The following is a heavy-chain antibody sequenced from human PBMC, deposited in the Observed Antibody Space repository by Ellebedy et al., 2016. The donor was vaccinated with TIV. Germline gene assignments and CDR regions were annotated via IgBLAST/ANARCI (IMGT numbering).Heavy chain of an antibody. J-gene: IGHJ5*02. CDR3: ARGRTVVTRSASLNWFDP. D-gene: IGHD4-23*01. V-gene: IGHV1-8*01. CDR1: GYTFTSYD. CDR2: MNPNSGNT. Sequence: ASVKVSCXASGYTFTSYDINWVRQATGQGLEWMGWMNPNSGNTGYAQKFQGRVTMTRNTSISTAYMELSSLRSEDTAVYYCARGRTVVTRSASLNWFDPWGQGTLVTVSS.